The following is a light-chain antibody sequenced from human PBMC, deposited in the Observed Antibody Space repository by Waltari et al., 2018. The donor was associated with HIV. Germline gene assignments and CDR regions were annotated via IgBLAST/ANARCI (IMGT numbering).Light chain of an antibody. CDR2: AAS. CDR1: QAINNY. J-gene: IGKJ1*01. Sequence: DIQMTQSPSSLSASLGDRVSITCRASQAINNYLAWYQQKPGRSPKLLIYAASTLQYGVPSRFSGSGSGANCTLTISSLQPEDVGFYYCQKYNNVPQTFGQGTKVEI. CDR3: QKYNNVPQT. V-gene: IGKV1-27*01.